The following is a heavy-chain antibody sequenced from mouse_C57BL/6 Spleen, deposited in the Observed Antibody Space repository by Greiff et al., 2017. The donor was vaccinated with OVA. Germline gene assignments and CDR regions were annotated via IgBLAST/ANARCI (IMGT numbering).Heavy chain of an antibody. CDR2: IWRGGST. CDR1: GFSLTSYG. V-gene: IGHV2-5*01. Sequence: QVQLQQSGPGLVQPSQSLSITCTVSGFSLTSYGVHWVRQSPGKGLEWLGVIWRGGSTDYNAAFMSRLSITKDNSKSQVFFKMNSLQADDTAIYYCAKPLYGSSLYYAMDYWGQGTSVTVSS. D-gene: IGHD1-1*01. CDR3: AKPLYGSSLYYAMDY. J-gene: IGHJ4*01.